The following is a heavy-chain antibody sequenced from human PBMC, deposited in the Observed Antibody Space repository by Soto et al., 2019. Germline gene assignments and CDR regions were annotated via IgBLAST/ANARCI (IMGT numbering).Heavy chain of an antibody. Sequence: ASVKVSCKASGYTFTGYYMHWVRQAPGQGLEWMGWINPNSGGTNYAQKFQGWVTMTRDTSISTAYMELSRLRSDDTAVYYCARAREETDIATRPYYYMDVWGKGTTVTVSS. V-gene: IGHV1-2*04. CDR2: INPNSGGT. CDR1: GYTFTGYY. D-gene: IGHD6-6*01. CDR3: ARAREETDIATRPYYYMDV. J-gene: IGHJ6*03.